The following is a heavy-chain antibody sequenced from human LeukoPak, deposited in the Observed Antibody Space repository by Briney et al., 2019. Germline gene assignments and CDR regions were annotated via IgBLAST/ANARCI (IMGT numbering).Heavy chain of an antibody. CDR1: GFTFDDYA. D-gene: IGHD6-19*01. V-gene: IGHV3-9*01. CDR2: ISWNSGSI. Sequence: GGSLRLSCAASGFTFDDYAMHWVRQAPGKGLEWVSGISWNSGSIGYADSVKGRFTISRDNAKNSLYLQMNSLRAEDTALYYCAKDYRSGWRLHFDYWGQGTLVTVSS. CDR3: AKDYRSGWRLHFDY. J-gene: IGHJ4*02.